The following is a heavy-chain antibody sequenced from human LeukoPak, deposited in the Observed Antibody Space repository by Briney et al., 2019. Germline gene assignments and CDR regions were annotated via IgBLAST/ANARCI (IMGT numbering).Heavy chain of an antibody. CDR1: GFSFSTYA. D-gene: IGHD5-18*01. Sequence: GGSLRLSCAASGFSFSTYAMQWVRQAPGKGLEWVSAISGSGGSTYYADSVKGRFTISRDNSKNTLYLQMNSLRAEDTAVYYCAKDAATWIQLWLFDYWGQGTLVTVSS. CDR2: ISGSGGST. V-gene: IGHV3-23*01. CDR3: AKDAATWIQLWLFDY. J-gene: IGHJ4*02.